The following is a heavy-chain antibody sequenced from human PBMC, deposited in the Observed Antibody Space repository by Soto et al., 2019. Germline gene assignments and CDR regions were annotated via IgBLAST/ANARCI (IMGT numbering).Heavy chain of an antibody. CDR2: INSDGSST. J-gene: IGHJ6*02. D-gene: IGHD2-2*01. CDR1: GFTFSSYW. Sequence: HPGGSLRLSCAASGFTFSSYWMHWVRQAPGKGLVWVSRINSDGSSTSYADSVKGRFTISRDNAKNTLYLQMNSLRAEDTAVYYCARAARGYCSSTSCPYYYYYGMDVWGQGTTVTVSS. CDR3: ARAARGYCSSTSCPYYYYYGMDV. V-gene: IGHV3-74*01.